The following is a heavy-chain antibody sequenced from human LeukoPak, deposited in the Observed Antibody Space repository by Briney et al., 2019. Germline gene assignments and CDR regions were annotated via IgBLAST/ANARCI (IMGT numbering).Heavy chain of an antibody. D-gene: IGHD6-13*01. CDR1: GFTFSSYA. V-gene: IGHV3-30*04. CDR3: ARDSDSGIAAAVLDY. CDR2: ISYDGSNK. Sequence: PGGSLRLSCAASGFTFSSYAMHWVRQAPGKGLEWVAVISYDGSNKYYADSVKGRFTISRDNSKNTLYLQMNSLRAEDTAVYYCARDSDSGIAAAVLDYWGQGTLVTVSS. J-gene: IGHJ4*02.